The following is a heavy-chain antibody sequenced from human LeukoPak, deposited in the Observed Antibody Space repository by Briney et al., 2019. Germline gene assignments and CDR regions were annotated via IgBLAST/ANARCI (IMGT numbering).Heavy chain of an antibody. V-gene: IGHV3-48*03. J-gene: IGHJ4*02. CDR1: GFTFSSYE. Sequence: PGGSLRLSCAASGFTFSSYEMNWVRQAPGKGLEWVSYISSSGSTIYYADSVEGRFTISRDNAKNSLYLQMNSLRAEDTAVYYCARVGYSSGWYYFDYWGQGTLVTVSS. CDR3: ARVGYSSGWYYFDY. D-gene: IGHD6-19*01. CDR2: ISSSGSTI.